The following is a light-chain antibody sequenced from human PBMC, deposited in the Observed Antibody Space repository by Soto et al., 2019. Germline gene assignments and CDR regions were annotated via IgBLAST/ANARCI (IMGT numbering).Light chain of an antibody. V-gene: IGKV3-20*01. J-gene: IGKJ3*01. Sequence: EIVLTQSPGTLSLSPGERATLSCRASQSVSSSYLAWYRQKPGQALRLLIYGASGRAPGIPDRFSGSGSGTDFTLTISRLEPEDFAVYYCQQYGSSPLFTFGPGTKVDIK. CDR2: GAS. CDR1: QSVSSSY. CDR3: QQYGSSPLFT.